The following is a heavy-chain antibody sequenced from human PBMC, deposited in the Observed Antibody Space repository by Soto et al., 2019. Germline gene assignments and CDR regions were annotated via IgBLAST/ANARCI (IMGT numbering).Heavy chain of an antibody. V-gene: IGHV1-18*01. CDR1: GYTFTSYG. Sequence: ASVKVSCKASGYTFTSYGISWVRQAPGQGLEWMGWISAYNGNTNYAQKLQGRVTMTTDTSTSTAYMELRSLRSDDTAVYYCAKDSYVFDSTRYFQHWGQGTLVTVS. J-gene: IGHJ1*01. D-gene: IGHD3-22*01. CDR2: ISAYNGNT. CDR3: AKDSYVFDSTRYFQH.